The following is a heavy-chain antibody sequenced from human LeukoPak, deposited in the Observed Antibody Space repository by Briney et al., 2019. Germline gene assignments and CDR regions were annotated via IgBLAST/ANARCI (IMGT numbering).Heavy chain of an antibody. CDR1: GGSISSGGYY. CDR3: ARDWGGGYHGPFDS. CDR2: IYHSGST. J-gene: IGHJ4*02. V-gene: IGHV4-30-2*01. Sequence: PSQTLSLTCTVSGGSISSGGYYWSWIRQPPGKGLEWIGYIYHSGSTYYNPSLKSRVTISVDRSKNQFSLKLSSVTAADTAVYYCARDWGGGYHGPFDSWGQGTLVTVSS. D-gene: IGHD1-26*01.